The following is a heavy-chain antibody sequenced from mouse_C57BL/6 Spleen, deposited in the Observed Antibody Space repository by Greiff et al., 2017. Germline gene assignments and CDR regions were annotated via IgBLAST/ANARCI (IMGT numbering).Heavy chain of an antibody. CDR2: IYPGDGDT. J-gene: IGHJ2*01. CDR3: ARQLRLLGFDY. Sequence: QVQLKESGPELVKPGASVKISCKASGYAFSSSWMNWVKQRPGTGLEWIGRIYPGDGDTNYNGKFKGKATLTADKSSSTAYMQLSSLTSEDSAVYVCARQLRLLGFDYWGQGTTLTVSS. CDR1: GYAFSSSW. V-gene: IGHV1-82*01. D-gene: IGHD3-2*02.